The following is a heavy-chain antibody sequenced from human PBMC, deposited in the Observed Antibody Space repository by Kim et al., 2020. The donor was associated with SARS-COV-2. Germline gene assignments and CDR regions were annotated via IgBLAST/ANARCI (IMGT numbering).Heavy chain of an antibody. CDR1: GGSFSGYY. Sequence: SETLSLTCAVYGGSFSGYYWSWIRQPPGKGLEWIGEINHSGSTNYNPSLKSRVTISVDTSKNQFSLKLSSVTAADTAVYYCARTFAYCGGDCYSGYFDYWGQGTRVTVSS. V-gene: IGHV4-34*01. D-gene: IGHD2-21*02. J-gene: IGHJ4*02. CDR3: ARTFAYCGGDCYSGYFDY. CDR2: INHSGST.